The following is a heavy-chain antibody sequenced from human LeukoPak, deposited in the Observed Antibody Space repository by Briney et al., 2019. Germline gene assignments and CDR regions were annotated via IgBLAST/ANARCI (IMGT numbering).Heavy chain of an antibody. V-gene: IGHV3-73*01. J-gene: IGHJ4*02. CDR3: TRTEEGDGYNGFIDY. D-gene: IGHD5-24*01. Sequence: PGGSLRLSCAASGFTFSDSAMHWVRQASGKGLEWVGRIRSKANSYATAYAASVKGRFTISRDDSKNTAYLQMNSLKTEDTAVYYCTRTEEGDGYNGFIDYWGQGTLVTVSS. CDR2: IRSKANSYAT. CDR1: GFTFSDSA.